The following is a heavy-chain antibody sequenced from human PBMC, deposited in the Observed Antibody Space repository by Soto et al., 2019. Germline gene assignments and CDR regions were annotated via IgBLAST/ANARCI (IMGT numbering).Heavy chain of an antibody. D-gene: IGHD2-2*01. CDR3: AREEVVVVPAARVDRWFDP. CDR2: INPSGGST. Sequence: ASVKVSCKASGYTFTSYYMHWVRQAPGQGLEWMGIINPSGGSTSYAQKFQGRVTMTRDTSTSTVYMELSSLRSEDTAVYYCAREEVVVVPAARVDRWFDPWGQGTLVTVSS. J-gene: IGHJ5*02. V-gene: IGHV1-46*01. CDR1: GYTFTSYY.